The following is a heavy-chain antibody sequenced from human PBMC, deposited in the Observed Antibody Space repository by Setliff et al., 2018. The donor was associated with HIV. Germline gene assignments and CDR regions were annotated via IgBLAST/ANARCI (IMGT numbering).Heavy chain of an antibody. V-gene: IGHV7-4-1*02. CDR1: GYSFTTYG. D-gene: IGHD3-16*02. Sequence: ASVKVSCKASGYSFTTYGISWVRQAPGQGLEWMGWINMYTANPSYAQGFTGRFVFSLDTSVSTAYLQISSLEAEDTALYYCARDRYGASFDSWGQGTLVTVSS. CDR2: INMYTANP. J-gene: IGHJ4*02. CDR3: ARDRYGASFDS.